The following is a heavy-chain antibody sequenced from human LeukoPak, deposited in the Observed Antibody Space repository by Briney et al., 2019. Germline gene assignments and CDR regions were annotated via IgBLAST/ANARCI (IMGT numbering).Heavy chain of an antibody. CDR2: IYHSGST. J-gene: IGHJ4*02. V-gene: IGHV4-38-2*01. D-gene: IGHD6-13*01. Sequence: RASETLSLTCAVSGYSISSGNYWGWIRQPPGKGLEWIGNIYHSGSTYYNPSLKSLVTISIDTSKNQFFLKLSSVTAADTAVYYCARVRSSWYQFDYWGQGTLVTVSS. CDR3: ARVRSSWYQFDY. CDR1: GYSISSGNY.